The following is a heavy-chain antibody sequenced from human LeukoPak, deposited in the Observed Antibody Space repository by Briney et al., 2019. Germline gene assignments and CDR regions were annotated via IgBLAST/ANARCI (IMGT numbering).Heavy chain of an antibody. J-gene: IGHJ4*02. CDR1: GFTFSSYS. V-gene: IGHV3-21*01. D-gene: IGHD2-15*01. Sequence: PGGSLRPSCAASGFTFSSYSMNWVRQAPGKGLEWVSSISSSSSYIYYADSVKGRFTISRDNAKNSLYLQMNSLRAEDTAVYYCARDPSGYCSGGSCPVYFDYWGQGTLVTVSS. CDR2: ISSSSSYI. CDR3: ARDPSGYCSGGSCPVYFDY.